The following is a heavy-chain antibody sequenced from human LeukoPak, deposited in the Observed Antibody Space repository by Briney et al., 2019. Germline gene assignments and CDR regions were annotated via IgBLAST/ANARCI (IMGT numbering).Heavy chain of an antibody. CDR2: ISGDGSST. CDR3: ARGNIAAAGIHY. V-gene: IGHV3-74*01. Sequence: GGSLRLSCAASGFTFSSYWMYWVRRAPGKGLVWVSRISGDGSSTTYVDSVMGRFTISRDNAKNTLYLQLNSVRAEDTAVYYCARGNIAAAGIHYWGQGTLVIVSS. D-gene: IGHD6-13*01. J-gene: IGHJ4*02. CDR1: GFTFSSYW.